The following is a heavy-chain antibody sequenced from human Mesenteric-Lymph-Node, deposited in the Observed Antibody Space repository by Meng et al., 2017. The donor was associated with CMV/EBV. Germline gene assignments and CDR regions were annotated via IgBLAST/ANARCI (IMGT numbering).Heavy chain of an antibody. D-gene: IGHD4-23*01. J-gene: IGHJ2*01. CDR3: AKDGRMNSVYYFDV. V-gene: IGHV3-23*01. Sequence: GESLKISCAASGFTFSSYAMSWVRQAPGKGLEWVSAISGSGGSTYYADSVKGRFTISRDNSKNTLYLQMNGLRPEDTALYHCAKDGRMNSVYYFDVWGRGTLVTVSS. CDR1: GFTFSSYA. CDR2: ISGSGGST.